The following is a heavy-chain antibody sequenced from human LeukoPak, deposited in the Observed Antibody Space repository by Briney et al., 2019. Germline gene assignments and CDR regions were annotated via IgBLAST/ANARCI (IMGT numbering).Heavy chain of an antibody. J-gene: IGHJ4*02. CDR3: ARLYDFRSGYYPHFDY. CDR2: ISGNNGNT. CDR1: GYTFSTHG. D-gene: IGHD3-3*01. V-gene: IGHV1-18*01. Sequence: ASVKVSCKASGYTFSTHGISWVRQASGQGLEWMGWISGNNGNTHYAQKIQGRVTMTTDTSTSTAYMELRSLGSDDTAVYYCARLYDFRSGYYPHFDYWAREPWSPSPQ.